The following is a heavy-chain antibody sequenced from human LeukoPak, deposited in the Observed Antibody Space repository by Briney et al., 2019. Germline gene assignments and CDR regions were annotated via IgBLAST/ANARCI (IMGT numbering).Heavy chain of an antibody. CDR3: ARNYDYVWGSYRRGATLDYFDY. CDR2: INHSWST. V-gene: IGHV4-38-2*02. CDR1: GYSISNNFY. D-gene: IGHD3-16*02. J-gene: IGHJ4*02. Sequence: SETLSLTCTVSGYSISNNFYWAWIRQSPGKGLEWIVSINHSWSTYYNPSLKSRVTISVDTSKNQFSLKLSSVTAADTAVYYCARNYDYVWGSYRRGATLDYFDYWGQGTLVTVSS.